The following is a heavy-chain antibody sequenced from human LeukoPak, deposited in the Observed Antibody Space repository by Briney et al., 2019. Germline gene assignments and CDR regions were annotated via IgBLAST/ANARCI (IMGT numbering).Heavy chain of an antibody. CDR3: ARRTTVTANDY. CDR2: ISSSGSTI. D-gene: IGHD4-11*01. V-gene: IGHV3-11*01. J-gene: IGHJ4*02. CDR1: GFTFSDYY. Sequence: GGSLRLSCAASGFTFSDYYMNWIRQAPGKGLEWVSYISSSGSTIYYADSVRGRFTISRDNAKNSLFLQMDSLRAEDTAVYYCARRTTVTANDYWGQGTLVTVSS.